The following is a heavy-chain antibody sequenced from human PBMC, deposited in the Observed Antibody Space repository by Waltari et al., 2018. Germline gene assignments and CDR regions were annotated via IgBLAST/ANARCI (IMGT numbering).Heavy chain of an antibody. CDR1: GFTFDDYA. J-gene: IGHJ4*02. V-gene: IGHV3-43D*03. D-gene: IGHD2-15*01. CDR3: TTRVAISGVPGMPDY. CDR2: SYSHGTT. Sequence: EVQLVESGGVVVQPGGSLRLSCAASGFTFDDYAMHWVRQAPGKGLESVAISYSHGTTSYADSVKGRFTISRDNSKNTLFLQMSSVRVDDTAMYYCTTRVAISGVPGMPDYWGQGTLVTVSS.